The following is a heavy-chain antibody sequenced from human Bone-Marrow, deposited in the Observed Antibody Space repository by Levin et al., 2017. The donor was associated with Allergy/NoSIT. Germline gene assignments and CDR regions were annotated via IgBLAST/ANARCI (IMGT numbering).Heavy chain of an antibody. CDR2: ITGDGSGT. V-gene: IGHV3-74*01. CDR1: DFNFRTSW. CDR3: VRDGGGDWYFDL. J-gene: IGHJ2*01. Sequence: GGSLRLSCAASDFNFRTSWMHWIRQVPGKGLVWVSRITGDGSGTHYGDSVKGRFTISRDNAKNTLYLHMNSLRAGDTAVYFCVRDGGGDWYFDLWGRGTLVTVSS. D-gene: IGHD2-21*01.